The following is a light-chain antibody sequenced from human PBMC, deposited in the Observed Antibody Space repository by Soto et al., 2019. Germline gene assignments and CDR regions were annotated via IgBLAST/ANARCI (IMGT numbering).Light chain of an antibody. CDR1: KNDVGFYDF. V-gene: IGLV2-8*01. CDR3: KSYAGSNTYG. Sequence: QSVLTQPPSASGSPGRSVTISCTGTKNDVGFYDFVSWYQHHPGKAPRLIIYEVVQRPSGVPDRFSGSKSGNTASLTVSGLQAADEADYFCKSYAGSNTYGFGSGTKVTVL. CDR2: EVV. J-gene: IGLJ1*01.